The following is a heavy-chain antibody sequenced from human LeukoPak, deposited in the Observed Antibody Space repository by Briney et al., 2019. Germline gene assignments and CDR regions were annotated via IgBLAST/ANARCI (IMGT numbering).Heavy chain of an antibody. D-gene: IGHD3-3*01. CDR2: IYYSGNT. Sequence: KTSETLSLTCTVSGGSISSYYWSWIRQPPGKGLEWIGYIYYSGNTNYNPSLKSRVTISVDTSKNQFSLKLSSVTAADTAVYYCASGAASSDFWSGYSAYYYYGMDVWGQGTTVTVSS. J-gene: IGHJ6*02. V-gene: IGHV4-59*01. CDR3: ASGAASSDFWSGYSAYYYYGMDV. CDR1: GGSISSYY.